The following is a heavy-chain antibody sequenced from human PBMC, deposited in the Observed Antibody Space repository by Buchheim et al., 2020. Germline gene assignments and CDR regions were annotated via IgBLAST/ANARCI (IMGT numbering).Heavy chain of an antibody. CDR2: ISASGDVT. Sequence: VQLLESGGGLVQPEGSLRLSCAASGFSFNDYGMHWVRQAPGKGLEWVSAISASGDVTFDADSMMGRFTVSRDNSRSVLYLQMNRLQAEDTAVYYCAKSPVGGWYVDHWGQGT. CDR3: AKSPVGGWYVDH. CDR1: GFSFNDYG. D-gene: IGHD6-19*01. J-gene: IGHJ4*02. V-gene: IGHV3-23*01.